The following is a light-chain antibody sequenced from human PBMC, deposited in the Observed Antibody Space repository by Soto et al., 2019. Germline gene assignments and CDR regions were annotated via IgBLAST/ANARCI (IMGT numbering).Light chain of an antibody. CDR3: QQYNKWPLT. CDR2: GTS. V-gene: IGKV3-15*01. Sequence: EIVMTQSPATXSVSPXEXATXXXRASQTVSGNLAWYQQKPGQAPRLLIYGTSTRATGISARFSGSGSGTEFALTISSLQSEDFAVYYCQQYNKWPLTXGGGTKVEIK. J-gene: IGKJ4*01. CDR1: QTVSGN.